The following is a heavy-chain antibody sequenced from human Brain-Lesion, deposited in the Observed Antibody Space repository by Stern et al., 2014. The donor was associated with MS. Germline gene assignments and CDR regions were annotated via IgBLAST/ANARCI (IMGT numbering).Heavy chain of an antibody. V-gene: IGHV3-23*04. D-gene: IGHD3-16*02. J-gene: IGHJ3*02. Sequence: EMQLVESGGGFVQPGGSLRLSCAASGFRFSRSAMSWVRQPPGKGLEWVSGISGSGGSTYYADSGKGRFTISRDKSKNTLFLQMNSLRAEDTAVYYCAKGVWGSYLNAFDMWGQGTMVTVSS. CDR2: ISGSGGST. CDR3: AKGVWGSYLNAFDM. CDR1: GFRFSRSA.